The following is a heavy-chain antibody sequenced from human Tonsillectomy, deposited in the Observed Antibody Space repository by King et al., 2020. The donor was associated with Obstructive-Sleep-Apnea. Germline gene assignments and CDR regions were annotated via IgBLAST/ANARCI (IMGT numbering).Heavy chain of an antibody. V-gene: IGHV1-46*01. J-gene: IGHJ4*02. Sequence: VQLVESGAEVKKPGASVKVSCKASAYTFTINYIHWVRQAPGQGLEWMGVIDPTGAATTYSQKFQGRVTMTSDTSTSTVHMELSSLRSEDTAVYYCARSRWVRSRGTPDYWGQGTLVTVPS. CDR2: IDPTGAAT. CDR3: ARSRWVRSRGTPDY. CDR1: AYTFTINY. D-gene: IGHD3-16*01.